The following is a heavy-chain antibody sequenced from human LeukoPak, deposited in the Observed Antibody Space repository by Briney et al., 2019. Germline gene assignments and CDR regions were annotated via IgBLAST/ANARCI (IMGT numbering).Heavy chain of an antibody. CDR1: GGSISSYY. J-gene: IGHJ4*02. CDR3: ARGVTPRGGNCDFWSGYNQPFDY. CDR2: IYYSGST. V-gene: IGHV4-59*01. D-gene: IGHD3-3*01. Sequence: PSETLSLTCTVSGGSISSYYWSWIRQPPGKGLEWIGYIYYSGSTNYNPSLKSRVTISVDTSKNQFSLKLSSVTAADTAVYYCARGVTPRGGNCDFWSGYNQPFDYWGQGTLVTVSS.